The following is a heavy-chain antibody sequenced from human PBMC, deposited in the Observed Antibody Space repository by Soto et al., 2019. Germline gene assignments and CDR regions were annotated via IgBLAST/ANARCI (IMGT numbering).Heavy chain of an antibody. D-gene: IGHD6-6*01. CDR1: GDSVNSAY. CDR3: ARTDAYNSSGFDS. V-gene: IGHV4-30-4*08. CDR2: IYHNGRT. Sequence: QVQLQEMGPGLVKPSQTLTVTCTVSGDSVNSAYWSWIRQLPGKGLEWMGYIYHNGRTFYNPSLKSRRAISIDTSTPLISLKLMSVTASDTAVYYCARTDAYNSSGFDSWGQGTVVTVSS. J-gene: IGHJ4*02.